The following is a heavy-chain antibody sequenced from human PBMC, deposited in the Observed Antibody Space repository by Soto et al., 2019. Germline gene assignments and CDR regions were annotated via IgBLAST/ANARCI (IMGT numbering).Heavy chain of an antibody. CDR1: GYTFTSYA. V-gene: IGHV1-3*01. J-gene: IGHJ5*02. D-gene: IGHD6-13*01. CDR2: INAGNGNT. CDR3: ARDRFVAAAGTWFDP. Sequence: QVQLVQSGAEVKKPGASVKVSCKASGYTFTSYAMHWVRQAPGQRLKWMGWINAGNGNTKYSQKFQGRVTITRDTSASTAYMELSSLRSEDTAVYYCARDRFVAAAGTWFDPWGQGTLVTVSS.